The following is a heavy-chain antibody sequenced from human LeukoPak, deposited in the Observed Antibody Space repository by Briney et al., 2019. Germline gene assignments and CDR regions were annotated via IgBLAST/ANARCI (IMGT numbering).Heavy chain of an antibody. Sequence: PSETLSLTCTVSGGSISSYYWSWIRQPPGKGLEWIGYIYYSGSTNYNPSLKSRVTISVDTSKNQFSLKLSSVTAADTAAYYCARTNWNYFNGMDVWGQRTTVTVSS. CDR3: ARTNWNYFNGMDV. CDR2: IYYSGST. V-gene: IGHV4-59*01. D-gene: IGHD1-1*01. CDR1: GGSISSYY. J-gene: IGHJ6*02.